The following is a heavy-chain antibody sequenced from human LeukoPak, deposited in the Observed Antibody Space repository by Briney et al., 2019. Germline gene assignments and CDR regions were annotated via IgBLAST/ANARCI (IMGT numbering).Heavy chain of an antibody. D-gene: IGHD1-1*01. CDR2: ISYDGSNK. V-gene: IGHV3-30-3*01. J-gene: IGHJ4*02. CDR1: GFTFSSYA. Sequence: PGGSLRLSCAASGFTFSSYAMHWVRQAPGKGLEWVAVISYDGSNKYYADSVKGRFTISRDNSKNTLYLQMNSLRAEDTAVYYCARLNWKPADDDYWGQGTLVTVSS. CDR3: ARLNWKPADDDY.